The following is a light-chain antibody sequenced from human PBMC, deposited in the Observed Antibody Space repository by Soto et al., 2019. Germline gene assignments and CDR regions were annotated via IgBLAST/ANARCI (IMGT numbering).Light chain of an antibody. CDR2: RAS. J-gene: IGLJ2*01. Sequence: QSVLTQPPSASGTPGQRVTISCSGSSSNIGSNYVYWYQQVPGTDPRLLMYRASQRPSGVPDRFSGSKSGTSASLAISGLRSEDEADYYCAAWDDTLDGLVFGGGTKRTVL. CDR3: AAWDDTLDGLV. V-gene: IGLV1-47*01. CDR1: SSNIGSNY.